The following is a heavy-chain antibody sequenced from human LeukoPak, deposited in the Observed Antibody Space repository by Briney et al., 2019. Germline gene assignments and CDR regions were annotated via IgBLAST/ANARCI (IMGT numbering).Heavy chain of an antibody. CDR2: IYYSGST. CDR1: GGSISSSSYY. J-gene: IGHJ4*02. V-gene: IGHV4-39*07. Sequence: SETLSLTCTVSGGSISSSSYYWGWIRQPPGKGLEWIGSIYYSGSTYYNPSLKSRVTISVDTSKNQFSLKLSSVTAADTAVYYCAMSSEYGDYEGGFDYWGQGTLVTVSS. CDR3: AMSSEYGDYEGGFDY. D-gene: IGHD4-17*01.